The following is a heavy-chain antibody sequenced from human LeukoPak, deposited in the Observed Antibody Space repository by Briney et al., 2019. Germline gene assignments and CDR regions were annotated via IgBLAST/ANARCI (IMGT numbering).Heavy chain of an antibody. V-gene: IGHV4-39*01. CDR1: GGSITSTSYY. J-gene: IGHJ4*02. CDR2: ISYSGSI. D-gene: IGHD3-22*01. Sequence: PSETLSLICDVSGGSITSTSYYWAWIRQPPGKGLEWIGTISYSGSIYYNPSLKSRVTISADTSKNQSSLKLSSVTATDTAIYYCARHPYYYDSSGSALLDDLDYWGQGTLVTVSS. CDR3: ARHPYYYDSSGSALLDDLDY.